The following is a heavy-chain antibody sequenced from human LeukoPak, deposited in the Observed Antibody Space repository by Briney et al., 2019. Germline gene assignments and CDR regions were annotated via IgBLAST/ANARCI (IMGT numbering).Heavy chain of an antibody. D-gene: IGHD3-16*02. CDR2: ISGRGGST. CDR1: GFTFSSYG. J-gene: IGHJ5*02. Sequence: PGGSLSLSCAASGFTFSSYGMSWVRQAPGKGLEWVSAISGRGGSTYYADSVKGRFTISRDNSKNTLYLQMNSLRAEDTAVYYCAKDSTRLLGELSYPHWFDPWGQGTLVTVSS. V-gene: IGHV3-23*01. CDR3: AKDSTRLLGELSYPHWFDP.